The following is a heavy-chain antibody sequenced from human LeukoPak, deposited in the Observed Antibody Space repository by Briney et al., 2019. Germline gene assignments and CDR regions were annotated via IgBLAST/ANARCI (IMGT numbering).Heavy chain of an antibody. V-gene: IGHV3-21*01. CDR2: ISRSGGST. Sequence: GGSLTLSCVGFGFTFSNYNLNWVRQAPGKGLEWVSSISRSGGSTYYAESVRGRLTISRDNAESSVYLHVNSLRVEDTAIYYCVRGDKRDYWGQGTLVTVAS. CDR3: VRGDKRDY. D-gene: IGHD5-24*01. J-gene: IGHJ4*01. CDR1: GFTFSNYN.